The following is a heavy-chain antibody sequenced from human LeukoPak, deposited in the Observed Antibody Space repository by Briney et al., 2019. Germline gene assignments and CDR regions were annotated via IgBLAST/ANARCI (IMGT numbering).Heavy chain of an antibody. CDR2: FDPEDGET. J-gene: IGHJ3*02. CDR1: GYTLTELS. V-gene: IGHV1-24*01. D-gene: IGHD1-26*01. CDR3: ATGVVGARGPSYAFDI. Sequence: ASVKVSCKVSGYTLTELSMHWVRQAPGKGLEWMGGFDPEDGETIYAQKFQGRVTMTEDTSTDTAYMELSSLRSEDTAVYYCATGVVGARGPSYAFDIWGQGTMVTVSS.